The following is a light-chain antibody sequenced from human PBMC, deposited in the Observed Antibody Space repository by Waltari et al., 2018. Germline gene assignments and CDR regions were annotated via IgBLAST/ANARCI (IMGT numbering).Light chain of an antibody. Sequence: EVLMTQSPATLSVSPGERVTLSCRASQNIHDNLAWYQQKPGQAPRLLIYGASTRATDIPARFRGGGSGTEFTLTINSLQSEDLGIYYCQQYNKWPPLTFGGGTKVEIK. CDR2: GAS. J-gene: IGKJ4*01. CDR3: QQYNKWPPLT. V-gene: IGKV3-15*01. CDR1: QNIHDN.